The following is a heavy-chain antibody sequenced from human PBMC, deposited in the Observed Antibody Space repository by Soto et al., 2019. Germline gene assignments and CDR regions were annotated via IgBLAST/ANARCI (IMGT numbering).Heavy chain of an antibody. Sequence: PGGSLRLSCAASGFTFISYAMSWVLQAPGKGLEWVSAISGSGGSTYYADSVKGRFTISRDNSKNTLYLQMNSLRAEDTAVYYCAKLEYYDILTGSYWGQGTMVTVSS. V-gene: IGHV3-23*01. D-gene: IGHD3-9*01. CDR3: AKLEYYDILTGSY. J-gene: IGHJ4*02. CDR2: ISGSGGST. CDR1: GFTFISYA.